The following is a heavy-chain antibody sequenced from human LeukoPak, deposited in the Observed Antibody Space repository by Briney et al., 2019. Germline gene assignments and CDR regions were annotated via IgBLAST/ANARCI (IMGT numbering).Heavy chain of an antibody. J-gene: IGHJ4*02. CDR1: GFTFSSYV. CDR3: ARDRSQYYYGSSGYGDFDY. Sequence: GGSLRLSCAASGFTFSSYVMHWVRPAPGKGLEWGAVIWYDGSNKFYADSVKGRFTISRDNPKSTVFLQMNSLRAEDTAVYYCARDRSQYYYGSSGYGDFDYWGQGTLVTVSS. D-gene: IGHD3-22*01. CDR2: IWYDGSNK. V-gene: IGHV3-33*01.